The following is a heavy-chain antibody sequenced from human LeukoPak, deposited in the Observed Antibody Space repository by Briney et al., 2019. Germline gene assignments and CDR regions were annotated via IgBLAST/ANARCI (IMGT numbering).Heavy chain of an antibody. CDR1: EFTFLTYS. CDR2: IKQYGCEK. J-gene: IGHJ4*02. V-gene: IGHV3-7*01. CDR3: ARGSDIVASRTIDY. D-gene: IGHD5-12*01. Sequence: GGSLRLSCAASEFTFLTYSMSWVRQAPGKGLEGVANIKQYGCEKYYVDSVKGRFTISRDNAKNTLYLQMNSRRAEDTAVYCCARGSDIVASRTIDYWGQGTLVTVSS.